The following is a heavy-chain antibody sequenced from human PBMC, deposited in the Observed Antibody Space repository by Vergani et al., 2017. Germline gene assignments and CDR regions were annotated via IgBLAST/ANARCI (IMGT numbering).Heavy chain of an antibody. CDR1: GFTFNHYA. Sequence: EVQLLESGGDLVQPGGSLRLSCAASGFTFNHYAMYWVRQAPGKGLEWVSGISGSGGSTYYAGSVKGRFTISRDSSKNTLYLQMNSLSAGDTAVYYCAKANPRNSGYDYLYYYHAMDVWGQGTRVTVSS. D-gene: IGHD5-12*01. CDR3: AKANPRNSGYDYLYYYHAMDV. J-gene: IGHJ6*02. CDR2: ISGSGGST. V-gene: IGHV3-23*01.